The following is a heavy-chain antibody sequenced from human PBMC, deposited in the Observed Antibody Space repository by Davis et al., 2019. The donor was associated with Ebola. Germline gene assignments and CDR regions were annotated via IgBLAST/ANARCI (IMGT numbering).Heavy chain of an antibody. J-gene: IGHJ4*02. V-gene: IGHV3-64D*08. D-gene: IGHD3-22*01. CDR3: VKVSRYHNDNSGNFDFDH. Sequence: GGSLRLSCVGSGFSVSSYAMSWVRQVPGKGLEWVSAISGNGGATLSADSVKGRFTISRDNSKNTLYLQMSSLRVEDTAVYYCVKVSRYHNDNSGNFDFDHWGQGTLVTVSS. CDR1: GFSVSSYA. CDR2: ISGNGGAT.